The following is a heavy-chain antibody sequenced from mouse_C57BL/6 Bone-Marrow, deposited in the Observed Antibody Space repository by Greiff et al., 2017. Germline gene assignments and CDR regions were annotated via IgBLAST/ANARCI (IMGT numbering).Heavy chain of an antibody. D-gene: IGHD1-1*01. Sequence: VQLQQPGAELVKPGASVKLSCKASGYTFTSYWMHWVKQRPGQGLEWIGMIHPNSGSTNYNEKFKSKATLTVDKSSSTAYMQLSSLTSEDSAVYYCARWTYGSYYFDYWGQGTTLTVSS. CDR2: IHPNSGST. CDR3: ARWTYGSYYFDY. V-gene: IGHV1-64*01. J-gene: IGHJ2*01. CDR1: GYTFTSYW.